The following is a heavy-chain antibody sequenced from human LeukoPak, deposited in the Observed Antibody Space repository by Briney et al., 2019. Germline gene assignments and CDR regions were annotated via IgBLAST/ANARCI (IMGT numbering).Heavy chain of an antibody. D-gene: IGHD6-6*01. V-gene: IGHV3-9*01. CDR2: ISWNSGSI. CDR1: GFTFDDYA. CDR3: AKSSSSSYYFDY. J-gene: IGHJ4*02. Sequence: PGGSLRLSCAASGFTFDDYAMHWVRQASGKGLEWVSGISWNSGSIGYADSVKGRFTISRDNAKNSLYLQMNSLRAEDTALYYCAKSSSSSYYFDYWGQGTLVTVSS.